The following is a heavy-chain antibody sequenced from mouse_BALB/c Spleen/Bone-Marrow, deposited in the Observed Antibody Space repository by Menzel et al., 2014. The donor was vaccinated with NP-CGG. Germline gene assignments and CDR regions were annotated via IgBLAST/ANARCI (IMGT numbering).Heavy chain of an antibody. Sequence: EVKVVESGGGLVQPGGSLNLACVASGFDFGRYWMSWARQAPGKGLEWIGEINPGSSTINYSPSLKDKFIMSRDNAKNTLYLQMRKVRSEDTALYYCARRGYYGYHDNWGQGTTLTVSS. CDR3: ARRGYYGYHDN. V-gene: IGHV4-2*02. CDR2: INPGSSTI. CDR1: GFDFGRYW. J-gene: IGHJ2*01. D-gene: IGHD1-2*01.